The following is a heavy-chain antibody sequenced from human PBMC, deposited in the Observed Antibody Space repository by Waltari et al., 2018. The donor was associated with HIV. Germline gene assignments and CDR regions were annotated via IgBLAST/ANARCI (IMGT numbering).Heavy chain of an antibody. V-gene: IGHV3-30-3*01. D-gene: IGHD3-22*01. J-gene: IGHJ4*02. Sequence: QVQLVESGGGVVQPGRSLRLSCAASGFTFNPYAMHWVRQAPGKGRWWVAVVSWDGSIKHYADSVKGRCTISRDNSRNSLYLQMSSLRAEDTAVYYCGREGDYYDSSPFDYWGQGTLVTVSS. CDR1: GFTFNPYA. CDR2: VSWDGSIK. CDR3: GREGDYYDSSPFDY.